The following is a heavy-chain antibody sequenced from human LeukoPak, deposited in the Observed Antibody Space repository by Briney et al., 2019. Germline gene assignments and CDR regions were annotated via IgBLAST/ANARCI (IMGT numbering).Heavy chain of an antibody. CDR1: GFTFSSYS. D-gene: IGHD3-3*01. CDR2: ISSSSSYI. Sequence: GGSLRLSCAASGFTFSSYSMNWVRQAPGKGLEWVSSISSSSSYIYYADSVTGRFTISRDNSKNTLYLQMNSLRAEDTAVYYCAKERGFGVVNVAFDIWGQGTMVTVSS. J-gene: IGHJ3*02. V-gene: IGHV3-21*06. CDR3: AKERGFGVVNVAFDI.